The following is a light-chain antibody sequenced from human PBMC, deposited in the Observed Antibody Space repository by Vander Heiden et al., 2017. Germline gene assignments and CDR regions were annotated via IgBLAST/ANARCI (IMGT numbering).Light chain of an antibody. Sequence: AIRITQSPSSLSASTGDRVTITCRASQGISSYLAWYQQKPGKAPKLLIYAASTLQSGVPSRFSGSGSGTDFTLTISCLQSEDLATYYCQQDESYLITFGQGTRLEIK. J-gene: IGKJ5*01. CDR1: QGISSY. CDR2: AAS. CDR3: QQDESYLIT. V-gene: IGKV1-8*01.